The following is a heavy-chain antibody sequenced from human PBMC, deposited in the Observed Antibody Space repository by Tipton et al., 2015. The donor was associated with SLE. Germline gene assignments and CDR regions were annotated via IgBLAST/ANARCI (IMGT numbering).Heavy chain of an antibody. CDR3: ARTPEYSGTYFFDY. Sequence: SLRLSCEASGFTFSTYWMHWVRQGPGKGLVWVSRIYSDGSSTKYADSVKGRFTISRDNAKNMLYLQMNSLRAEDTAVYYCARTPEYSGTYFFDYWGQGTLVTVSS. CDR1: GFTFSTYW. D-gene: IGHD1-26*01. CDR2: IYSDGSST. V-gene: IGHV3-74*03. J-gene: IGHJ4*02.